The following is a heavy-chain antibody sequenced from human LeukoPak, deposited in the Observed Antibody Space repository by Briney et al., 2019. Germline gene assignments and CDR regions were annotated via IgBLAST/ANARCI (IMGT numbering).Heavy chain of an antibody. V-gene: IGHV4-59*01. CDR1: VGSISTYY. D-gene: IGHD6-19*01. CDR3: ARSERYNSGRYFYFDY. J-gene: IGHJ4*02. Sequence: SETLSLTCTVSVGSISTYYWSWIRQPPGKGLEWIGYIYYSGSTNYNPSLKSRVTISVDTSKNQFSLNLSSVTAADTAVYYCARSERYNSGRYFYFDYWGQGTLVTVSS. CDR2: IYYSGST.